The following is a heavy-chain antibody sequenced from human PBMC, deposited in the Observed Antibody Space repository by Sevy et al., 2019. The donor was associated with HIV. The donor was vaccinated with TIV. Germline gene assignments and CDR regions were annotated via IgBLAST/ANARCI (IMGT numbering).Heavy chain of an antibody. V-gene: IGHV4-34*01. CDR2: INHSGNT. J-gene: IGHJ2*01. CDR1: DGSFIDYY. D-gene: IGHD1-1*01. CDR3: ARKYIEDVTTPNSPSYFDL. Sequence: SETLSLTCAVYDGSFIDYYWTWIRQPPGKVLEWIGEINHSGNTNYNPSLESRVAISVDSSKRQVSLNLNSVTVADTAVYYCARKYIEDVTTPNSPSYFDLWGRGTLVTVSS.